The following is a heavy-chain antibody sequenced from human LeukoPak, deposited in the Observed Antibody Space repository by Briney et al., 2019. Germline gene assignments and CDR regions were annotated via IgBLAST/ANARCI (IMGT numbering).Heavy chain of an antibody. Sequence: GGSLRLSCTVSGFTFSSYSMSWVRQAPGKGLEWVSAISASGASTFYTDSVQGRFRVFRENSMYTVWLQMKSLRAEDTAVYYCAKELGWGSEETFDIWGQGTMVTVSS. J-gene: IGHJ3*02. V-gene: IGHV3-23*01. CDR3: AKELGWGSEETFDI. CDR1: GFTFSSYS. CDR2: ISASGAST. D-gene: IGHD6-19*01.